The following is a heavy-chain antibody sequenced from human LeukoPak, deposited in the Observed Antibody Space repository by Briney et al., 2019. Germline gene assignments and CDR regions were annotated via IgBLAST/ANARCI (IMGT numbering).Heavy chain of an antibody. CDR3: AKDRTGYSYGYFLSP. J-gene: IGHJ5*02. CDR2: ISDSGGIT. D-gene: IGHD5-18*01. V-gene: IGHV3-23*01. CDR1: GFTFSSYA. Sequence: GGSLRLSCAASGFTFSSYAMSWVRQAPGEGLEWVSVISDSGGITYYADSVKGRFTISRDNSKNTLYLHMNSLRAEDTAVYYCAKDRTGYSYGYFLSPWGQGTLVTVSS.